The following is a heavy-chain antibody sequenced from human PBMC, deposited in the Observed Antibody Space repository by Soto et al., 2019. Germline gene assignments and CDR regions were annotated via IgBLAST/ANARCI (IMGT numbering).Heavy chain of an antibody. Sequence: VGSLRLSCASSVFTFSSYAMSCVRHSPGKGLEWVSAISGSGGSTYYADSVKGRFTISRDSSKNTLYLQMNSLRAEDTAVYYCAKLKTPVNSNYFEYWGQGTLVNVSS. V-gene: IGHV3-23*01. CDR1: VFTFSSYA. CDR3: AKLKTPVNSNYFEY. D-gene: IGHD4-17*01. CDR2: ISGSGGST. J-gene: IGHJ4*02.